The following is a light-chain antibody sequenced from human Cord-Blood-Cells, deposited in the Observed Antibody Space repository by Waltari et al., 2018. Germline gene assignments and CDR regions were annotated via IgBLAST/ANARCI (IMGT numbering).Light chain of an antibody. CDR3: QQLNSYPIT. Sequence: DIQLTQSPSFLSASVGDRVTITCRASQGISSYLAWYQQKPGKAPKLLIYAASTLQSEVPSMFSGSGSGVEVALTISSLQPEDFATYYCQQLNSYPITFGQGTRLEIK. V-gene: IGKV1-9*01. CDR2: AAS. J-gene: IGKJ5*01. CDR1: QGISSY.